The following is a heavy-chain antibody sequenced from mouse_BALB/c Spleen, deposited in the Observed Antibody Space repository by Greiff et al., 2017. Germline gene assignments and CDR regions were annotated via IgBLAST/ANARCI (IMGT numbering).Heavy chain of an antibody. D-gene: IGHD2-3*01. CDR2: INPGSGGT. J-gene: IGHJ4*01. CDR1: GYAFTNYL. CDR3: ARDGNYAMDD. V-gene: IGHV1-54*01. Sequence: QVQLQQSGAELVRPGTSVKVSCKASGYAFTNYLIEWVKQRPGQGLEWIGVINPGSGGTNYNEKFKGKATLTADKSSSTAYMQLSSLTSDDSAVYCCARDGNYAMDDWGQGTAVTVAA.